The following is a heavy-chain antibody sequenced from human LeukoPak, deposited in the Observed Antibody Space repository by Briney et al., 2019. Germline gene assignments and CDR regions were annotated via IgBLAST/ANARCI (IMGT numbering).Heavy chain of an antibody. V-gene: IGHV4-30-4*01. D-gene: IGHD6-13*01. CDR2: IYYSGST. CDR3: ASYLEGIFDY. J-gene: IGHJ4*02. Sequence: SETLSLTCTVSGGSISSGDYYWSWIRQPPGKGLEWIGYIYYSGSTYYNPSLKSRVTISVDTFKNQFSLKLSPVTAADTAVYYCASYLEGIFDYWGQGTLVTVSS. CDR1: GGSISSGDYY.